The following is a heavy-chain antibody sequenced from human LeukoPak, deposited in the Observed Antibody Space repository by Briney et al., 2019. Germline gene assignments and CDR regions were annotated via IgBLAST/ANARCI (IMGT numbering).Heavy chain of an antibody. V-gene: IGHV3-23*01. Sequence: PGGSLRLSCAASGFTFSSYGMSWVRQAPGKGLEWVSAISGSGGSTYYADSVKGRFTISRDNSKNTLSLQMNSLRSEDTAVYYCAKDPRKVRVSVVPAARYMDVWGKGTTVTISS. D-gene: IGHD2-2*01. CDR2: ISGSGGST. CDR3: AKDPRKVRVSVVPAARYMDV. CDR1: GFTFSSYG. J-gene: IGHJ6*03.